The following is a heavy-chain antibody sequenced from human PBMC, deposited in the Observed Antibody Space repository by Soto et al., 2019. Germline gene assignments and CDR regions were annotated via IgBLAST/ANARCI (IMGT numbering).Heavy chain of an antibody. CDR1: GFTFSSYA. CDR3: AKGQGRLAHRKSEYFQH. V-gene: IGHV3-23*01. J-gene: IGHJ1*01. Sequence: GGSLRLSCAASGFTFSSYAMSWVRQAPGKGLEWVSAISGSGGSTYYADSVKGRFTISRDNSKNTLYLQMNSLRAEDTAVYYCAKGQGRLAHRKSEYFQHWGQGTLVTVSS. CDR2: ISGSGGST. D-gene: IGHD6-19*01.